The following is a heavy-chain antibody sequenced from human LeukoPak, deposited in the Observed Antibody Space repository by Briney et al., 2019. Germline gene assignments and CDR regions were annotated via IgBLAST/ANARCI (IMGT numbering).Heavy chain of an antibody. CDR3: AKDLSGSD. D-gene: IGHD1-26*01. J-gene: IGHJ4*02. CDR2: IWFDGSKR. CDR1: GFTFSTYG. V-gene: IGHV3-33*06. Sequence: PGGSLRLSCAASGFTFSTYGMHWVRQAPGKGLEWVALIWFDGSKRYYGDSLKGRFTVSRDNSKNTLYLQMNSLRAEDTAIYYCAKDLSGSDWGQGTLVTVSS.